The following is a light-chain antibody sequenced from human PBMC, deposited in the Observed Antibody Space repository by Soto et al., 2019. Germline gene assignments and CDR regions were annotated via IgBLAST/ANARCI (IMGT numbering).Light chain of an antibody. CDR1: QSVLYDSNNKNY. V-gene: IGKV4-1*01. J-gene: IGKJ4*01. CDR3: QQYYSLPLT. Sequence: DIVMTQSPDSLAASLGERATINFKSSQSVLYDSNNKNYLAWYQQKPGQPPKLLIYWASMRESGVPDRSSGSGSGTDFTLTITSLQAEDVAVYYCQQYYSLPLTFGGGTKVDNK. CDR2: WAS.